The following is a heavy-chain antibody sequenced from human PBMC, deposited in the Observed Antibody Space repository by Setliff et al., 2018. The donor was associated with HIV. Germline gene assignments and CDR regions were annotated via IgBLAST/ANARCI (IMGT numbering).Heavy chain of an antibody. CDR3: VRLTADRTNYYYYMDV. CDR1: GYTFTGYY. D-gene: IGHD2-8*01. Sequence: ASVKVSCKASGYTFTGYYMHWVRQAPGQGLEWMGWIDSNNGNRNFARKFRGRVTMTTDISTNTAYMEVRSLSFDDTAVYYCVRLTADRTNYYYYMDVWGKGTTVTVSS. V-gene: IGHV1-18*04. CDR2: IDSNNGNR. J-gene: IGHJ6*03.